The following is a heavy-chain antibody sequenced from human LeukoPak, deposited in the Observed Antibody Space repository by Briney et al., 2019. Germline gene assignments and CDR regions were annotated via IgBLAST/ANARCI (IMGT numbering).Heavy chain of an antibody. D-gene: IGHD1-26*01. Sequence: GGSLRLSCAASGFTFSGSAMHWVRQASGKGLEWVGRIRSKANSYATAYAASVKGRFTISRDDSKNTAYLQMNSLKTEDTAVYYCAKFPGIVAPPDYYFDYWGQGTLVTVSS. V-gene: IGHV3-73*01. CDR1: GFTFSGSA. CDR3: AKFPGIVAPPDYYFDY. CDR2: IRSKANSYAT. J-gene: IGHJ4*02.